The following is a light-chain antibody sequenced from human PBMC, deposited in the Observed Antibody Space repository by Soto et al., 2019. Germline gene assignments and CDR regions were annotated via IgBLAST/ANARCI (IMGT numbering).Light chain of an antibody. Sequence: QSALTQPASVSGSPEQSITISCTGTSSDVGSYNLVSWYQQHPGKAPKLMIYEGSKRPSGVSNRFSGSKSGNTASLTISGLQAEDEADYYCCSYAGSSTLYVFGTGTKLTVL. V-gene: IGLV2-23*01. CDR2: EGS. CDR3: CSYAGSSTLYV. CDR1: SSDVGSYNL. J-gene: IGLJ1*01.